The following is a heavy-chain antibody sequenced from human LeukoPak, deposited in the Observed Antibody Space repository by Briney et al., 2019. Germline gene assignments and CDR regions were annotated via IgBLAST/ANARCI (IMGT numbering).Heavy chain of an antibody. D-gene: IGHD6-6*01. V-gene: IGHV1-8*01. Sequence: ASVKVSCKDSGYTFTSYDINWVRQTTGQGLEWMEWMNPNSGNTGYAQKFQGRVTMTRNTSISTAYMELSSLRSEDTAVYYCARGEQLVDYWGQGTLVTVSS. CDR1: GYTFTSYD. CDR2: MNPNSGNT. J-gene: IGHJ4*02. CDR3: ARGEQLVDY.